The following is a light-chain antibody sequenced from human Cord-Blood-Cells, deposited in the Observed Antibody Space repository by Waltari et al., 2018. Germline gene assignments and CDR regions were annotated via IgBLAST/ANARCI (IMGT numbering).Light chain of an antibody. CDR3: QQYNNWPPTYT. CDR2: GAT. CDR1: QSVSSN. V-gene: IGKV3-15*01. J-gene: IGKJ2*01. Sequence: EIVMTQSPATLSVSPGERATLSCRASQSVSSNLAWSQQKPGQATRLLIYGATTRTTGSPARFSGSGSGTEFTLTISSLQSEDFAVYYCQQYNNWPPTYTFGQGTKLEIK.